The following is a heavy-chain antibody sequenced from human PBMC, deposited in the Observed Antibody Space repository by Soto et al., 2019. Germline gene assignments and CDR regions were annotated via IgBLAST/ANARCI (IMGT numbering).Heavy chain of an antibody. CDR2: IYYSGST. Sequence: SETLSLTCTVSGGSISSGGYYWSWIRQHPGKGLEWIGYIYYSGSTYYNPSLKSRVTISVDTSKNQFSLKLSSVTAADTAVYYCARFHYYGSGSYYRPSTEINWFDPWGQGTLVTVSS. V-gene: IGHV4-31*03. CDR3: ARFHYYGSGSYYRPSTEINWFDP. J-gene: IGHJ5*02. CDR1: GGSISSGGYY. D-gene: IGHD3-10*01.